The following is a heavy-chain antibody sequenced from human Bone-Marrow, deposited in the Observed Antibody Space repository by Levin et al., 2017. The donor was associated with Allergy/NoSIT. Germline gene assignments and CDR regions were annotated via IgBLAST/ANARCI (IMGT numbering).Heavy chain of an antibody. V-gene: IGHV1-3*04. D-gene: IGHD2-2*01. Sequence: ASVKVSCKASGYSFTSYAMHWVRQVPGQRPEWMGWINTGYGNTETSQKFQGRISITMDTSATTAYLELSSLRSEDTAVYYCATGYCKSATCYDFDFWGQGSLVTVSS. CDR3: ATGYCKSATCYDFDF. CDR1: GYSFTSYA. CDR2: INTGYGNT. J-gene: IGHJ4*02.